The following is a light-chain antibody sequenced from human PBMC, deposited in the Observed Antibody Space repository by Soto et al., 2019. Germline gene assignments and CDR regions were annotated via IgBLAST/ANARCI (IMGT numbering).Light chain of an antibody. CDR1: SSDVGGYTF. Sequence: QSALTQPRSVSGSPGQSVTISCTGTSSDVGGYTFVSWYQQHPGKAPKLMIYDVTQRPSGVPDRFSGSQSGNTASLTISGRQAEDEDDYYCCSYAGSYTWVFGGGTKLTVL. V-gene: IGLV2-11*01. CDR3: CSYAGSYTWV. CDR2: DVT. J-gene: IGLJ2*01.